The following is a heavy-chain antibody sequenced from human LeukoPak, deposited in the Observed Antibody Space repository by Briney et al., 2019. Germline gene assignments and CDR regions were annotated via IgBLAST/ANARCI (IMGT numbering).Heavy chain of an antibody. CDR3: ATDPPLGYCSGGSSQMGAFVI. V-gene: IGHV1-24*01. J-gene: IGHJ3*02. D-gene: IGHD2-15*01. CDR1: GYALTELS. CDR2: FDHEDGET. Sequence: GDSVKVSCKVSGYALTELSMHWVRRAPRKGLEWMGGFDHEDGETIYAQKFQGRVTMTEDTSTHTAYMELSSLRSEDMDVYYCATDPPLGYCSGGSSQMGAFVIWGQGTMVTVSS.